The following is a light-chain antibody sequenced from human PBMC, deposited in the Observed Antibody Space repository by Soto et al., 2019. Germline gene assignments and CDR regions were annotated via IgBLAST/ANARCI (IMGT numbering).Light chain of an antibody. J-gene: IGKJ2*01. CDR2: KVS. CDR3: MQGSHWPPT. Sequence: DVVMTQSALSLPVTLGQPASISCISSQSLVFSDGNTYLNWFLQRPGQSPRRLIYKVSQRDSGVPDRFTGRGSDTDFTLKISRVEADDVGVYYCMQGSHWPPTFGQGTKLEI. V-gene: IGKV2-30*01. CDR1: QSLVFSDGNTY.